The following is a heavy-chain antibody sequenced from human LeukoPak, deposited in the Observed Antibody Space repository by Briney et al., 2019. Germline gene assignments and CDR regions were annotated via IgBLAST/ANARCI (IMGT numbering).Heavy chain of an antibody. J-gene: IGHJ4*02. CDR1: GGSISSYY. V-gene: IGHV4-59*01. Sequence: SETLSLTCTVSGGSISSYYWSWIRQPPGKGLEWIGYIYYSGSTNYNPSLKSRVTISVDTSKNQFSLKLSSVTAADTAVYYCARFSCSSTSCYLDYWGQGALVTVSS. CDR3: ARFSCSSTSCYLDY. CDR2: IYYSGST. D-gene: IGHD2-2*01.